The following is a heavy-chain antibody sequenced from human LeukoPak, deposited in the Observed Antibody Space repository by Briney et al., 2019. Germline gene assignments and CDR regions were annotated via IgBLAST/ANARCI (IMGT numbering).Heavy chain of an antibody. Sequence: GASVKVSCKASGYTFTGYYMHWVRQAPGQGLEWMGWINPNSGGTNYAQKFQGRVTMTRDTSISTAYIELSRLRCEDTAVYYWAGAALRCSGGSCYEMDVWGKGTTVTVSS. CDR3: AGAALRCSGGSCYEMDV. CDR2: INPNSGGT. J-gene: IGHJ6*04. CDR1: GYTFTGYY. D-gene: IGHD2-15*01. V-gene: IGHV1-2*02.